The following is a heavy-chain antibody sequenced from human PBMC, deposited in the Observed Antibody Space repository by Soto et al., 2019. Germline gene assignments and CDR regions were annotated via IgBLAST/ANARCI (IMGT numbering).Heavy chain of an antibody. CDR2: IDPSDSQT. J-gene: IGHJ4*02. V-gene: IGHV5-10-1*01. CDR3: ARQIYDSDTGPNFQYYFDS. D-gene: IGHD3-22*01. Sequence: AVLLQKISCKGAGYSFAGYGITWVRKKTGKGLEWMGRIDPSDSQTYYSPSFRGHVTISVTKSITTVFLQWSSLRASDTAMYYCARQIYDSDTGPNFQYYFDSWGQGTPVTVSS. CDR1: GYSFAGYG.